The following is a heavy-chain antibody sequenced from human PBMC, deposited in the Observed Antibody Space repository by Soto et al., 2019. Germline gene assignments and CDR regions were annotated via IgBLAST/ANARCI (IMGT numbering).Heavy chain of an antibody. V-gene: IGHV4-31*03. J-gene: IGHJ4*02. CDR2: IYNTGSS. Sequence: TLSLTCTVSGVSVTRGGYYWSWIRQHPGKGLEWIGYIYNTGSSSYNPSLRGRLAISLDTSKNQFSLKLSSVTAADTAVYYCASQVGHCRGGTCRGAFDYWGRGTLATVSS. CDR1: GVSVTRGGYY. CDR3: ASQVGHCRGGTCRGAFDY. D-gene: IGHD2-15*01.